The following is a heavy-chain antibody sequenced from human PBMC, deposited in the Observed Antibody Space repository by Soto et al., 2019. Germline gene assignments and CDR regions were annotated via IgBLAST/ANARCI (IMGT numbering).Heavy chain of an antibody. CDR3: AKGSGVGGYFFDY. V-gene: IGHV3-23*01. CDR1: WFTFNSYA. CDR2: ISGSGGST. D-gene: IGHD3-10*01. J-gene: IGHJ4*02. Sequence: GGSLRLSCAASWFTFNSYAMSWVRQAPGKGLEWVSGISGSGGSTYYADSVKGRFTISRDNSKNTLYVQMNSLRAEDTAVYYCAKGSGVGGYFFDYWGKGTLVTVSS.